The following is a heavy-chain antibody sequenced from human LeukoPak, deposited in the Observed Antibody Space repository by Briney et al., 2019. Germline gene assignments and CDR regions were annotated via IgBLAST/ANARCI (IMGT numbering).Heavy chain of an antibody. D-gene: IGHD3-9*01. Sequence: ASVTVSCKVSGYTLTELSMHWVRQAPGKGLEWMGGFDPEDGETIYAQKFQGRVTMTEDTSTDTAYMELSSLRSEDTAVYYCATEIFTRVLRYSTQNFDYWGQGTLVTVSS. J-gene: IGHJ4*02. CDR1: GYTLTELS. V-gene: IGHV1-24*01. CDR2: FDPEDGET. CDR3: ATEIFTRVLRYSTQNFDY.